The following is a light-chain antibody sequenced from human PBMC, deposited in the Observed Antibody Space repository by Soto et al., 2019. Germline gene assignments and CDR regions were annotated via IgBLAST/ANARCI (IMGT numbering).Light chain of an antibody. CDR3: RQYGSSPGRLT. Sequence: EIVLTQSPGTLFFFSGEKATLSCRGRQSVSSSYLAWYQQKPGQAPRLLIYGASSRATGIPDRFSGSGSGTDFTLTISRLEPEDFAVYYCRQYGSSPGRLTFGGGTKVDIK. V-gene: IGKV3-20*01. CDR2: GAS. CDR1: QSVSSSY. J-gene: IGKJ4*01.